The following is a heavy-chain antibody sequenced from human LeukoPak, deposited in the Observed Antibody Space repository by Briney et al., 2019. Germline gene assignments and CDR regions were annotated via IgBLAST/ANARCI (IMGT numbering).Heavy chain of an antibody. CDR2: INPNSGGT. Sequence: GASVKVSCKASGYSFIAYFMHWVRQAPGQGLEWMGWINPNSGGTNYAQKFQGRVTMTRDTSISTAYMELSRLGSDDTAVYYCAKGETPHYDSSGYYAPGSWGQGTLVTVSS. CDR1: GYSFIAYF. CDR3: AKGETPHYDSSGYYAPGS. J-gene: IGHJ5*02. V-gene: IGHV1-2*02. D-gene: IGHD3-22*01.